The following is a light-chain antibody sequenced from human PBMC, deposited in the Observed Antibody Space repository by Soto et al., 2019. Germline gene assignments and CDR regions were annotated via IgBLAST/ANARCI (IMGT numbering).Light chain of an antibody. J-gene: IGLJ1*01. CDR2: EGT. CDR3: CSYAGGTYV. V-gene: IGLV2-23*01. CDR1: GSDVGIYNL. Sequence: QSALTQPASVSGSPGQSITISCTGTGSDVGIYNLVSWYQQHPDKAPKLVIYEGTKRPSGVSNRFSGSKSGNTASLTISGLQADDEADYYCCSYAGGTYVFGTGTKVTVL.